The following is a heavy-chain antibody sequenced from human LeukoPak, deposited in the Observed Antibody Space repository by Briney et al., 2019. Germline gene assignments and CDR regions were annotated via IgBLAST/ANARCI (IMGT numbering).Heavy chain of an antibody. J-gene: IGHJ4*02. V-gene: IGHV4-39*07. CDR1: GGSISSSSYY. CDR2: IYYSGST. CDR3: ARDPGVDTAMALEYYFDY. D-gene: IGHD5-18*01. Sequence: KTSETLSLTCTVSGGSISSSSYYWGWIRQPPGKGLEWIGSIYYSGSTYYNPSLKSRVTISVDTSKNQFSLKLSSVTAADTAVYYCARDPGVDTAMALEYYFDYWGQGTLVTVSS.